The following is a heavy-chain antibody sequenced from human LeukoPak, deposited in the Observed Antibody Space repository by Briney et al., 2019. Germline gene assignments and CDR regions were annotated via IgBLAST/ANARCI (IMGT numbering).Heavy chain of an antibody. V-gene: IGHV3-53*01. CDR1: GFTVSSNY. D-gene: IGHD4-11*01. CDR3: ARGGMTTVTPGPFDY. Sequence: PEGSLRLSCAASGFTVSSNYMSWVRQAPGKGLEWVSVIYSSGSTYYADSVKGRFTISRDNSKNTLYLQMNSLRAEDTAVYYCARGGMTTVTPGPFDYWGQGTLVTVSS. CDR2: IYSSGST. J-gene: IGHJ4*02.